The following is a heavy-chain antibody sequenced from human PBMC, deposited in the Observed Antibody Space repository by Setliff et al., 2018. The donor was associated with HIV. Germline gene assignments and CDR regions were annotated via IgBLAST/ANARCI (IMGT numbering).Heavy chain of an antibody. J-gene: IGHJ6*02. CDR1: GFTFNSAW. CDR2: IKSRTDGGTT. Sequence: PGGSLRLSCEASGFTFNSAWMHWVRQAPGKGPEWVGRIKSRTDGGTTDYAAPVRGRFTISRDDSKNTLSLIMDSLRAEDTTVYYCARKLQPGYGMDVWGQGTTVTVSS. V-gene: IGHV3-15*01. D-gene: IGHD5-18*01. CDR3: ARKLQPGYGMDV.